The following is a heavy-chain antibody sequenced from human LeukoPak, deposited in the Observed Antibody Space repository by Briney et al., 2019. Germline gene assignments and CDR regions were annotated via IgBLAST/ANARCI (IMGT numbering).Heavy chain of an antibody. CDR2: ISSSSSYI. Sequence: GGSLRLSCAASGFTFSSYSMNWVRQAPGKGLEWVSSISSSSSYIYYADSVKGRFTISRDNAKNSLYLQMNSLRAEDTAVYYCARDPFVCSGGSSYPHWGQGTLVTVSS. D-gene: IGHD2-15*01. CDR1: GFTFSSYS. CDR3: ARDPFVCSGGSSYPH. J-gene: IGHJ4*02. V-gene: IGHV3-21*01.